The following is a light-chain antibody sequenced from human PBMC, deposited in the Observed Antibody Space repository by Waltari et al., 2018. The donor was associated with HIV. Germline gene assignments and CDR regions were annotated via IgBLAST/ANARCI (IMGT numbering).Light chain of an antibody. J-gene: IGKJ2*03. Sequence: ELVLTQSPGILSLSPGERATLSCRASRSVTSFYLVWSQQKPGQAPRLLMSDASNRATGIPDRFTGSGSGTDFTLIISRVEPEDYAIYYCQQYNTAPYSFGQGTKLEI. V-gene: IGKV3-20*01. CDR2: DAS. CDR3: QQYNTAPYS. CDR1: RSVTSFY.